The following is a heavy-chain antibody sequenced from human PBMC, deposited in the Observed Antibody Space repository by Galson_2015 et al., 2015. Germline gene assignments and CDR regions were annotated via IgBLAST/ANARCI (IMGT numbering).Heavy chain of an antibody. CDR3: ARIDCTGGSCRPYYYYDMDV. Sequence: SLRLSCAASGFTFNTYGMHWVRQAPGKGLEWVAVIWYDGSIKYYADSVKGRFTISRDNSKNTLYLQMSSLRAEDTAMYYCARIDCTGGSCRPYYYYDMDVWGQGTTVTVSS. CDR2: IWYDGSIK. V-gene: IGHV3-33*01. D-gene: IGHD2-8*02. J-gene: IGHJ6*02. CDR1: GFTFNTYG.